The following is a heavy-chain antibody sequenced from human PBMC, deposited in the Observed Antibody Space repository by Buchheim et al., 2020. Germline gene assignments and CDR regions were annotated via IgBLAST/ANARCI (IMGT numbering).Heavy chain of an antibody. CDR1: GFTFSSYA. Sequence: EVQLLESGGGLVQPGGSLRLSCSVSGFTFSSYAMTWVRQPPGKGLEWVSCISVSDGKTYYADSVKGRFTISRDNSKNTLYLQMNSLRAEDTAVYYCAKDRAMTHFDYWGQGTL. V-gene: IGHV3-23*01. CDR3: AKDRAMTHFDY. CDR2: ISVSDGKT. J-gene: IGHJ4*02. D-gene: IGHD2-2*01.